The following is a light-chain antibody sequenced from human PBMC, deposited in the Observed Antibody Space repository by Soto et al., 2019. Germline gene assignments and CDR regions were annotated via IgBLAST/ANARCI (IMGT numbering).Light chain of an antibody. CDR1: QDLSVY. J-gene: IGKJ5*01. V-gene: IGKV1-27*01. CDR3: QKFNTAPLT. CDR2: SAS. Sequence: DIQMTQSPSSLSASVGDRVTITCRASQDLSVYLAWYQQKPGKVPKLLIYSASTLQSGVPSRFSGSASGTDFPLTISSLQPQDVATYSCQKFNTAPLTFGQGTRLEIK.